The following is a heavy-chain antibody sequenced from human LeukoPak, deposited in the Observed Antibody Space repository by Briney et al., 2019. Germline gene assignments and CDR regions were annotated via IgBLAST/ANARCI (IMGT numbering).Heavy chain of an antibody. CDR1: GFTLSNYA. CDR2: TSGRGGST. Sequence: SGGSLGLSCAASGFTLSNYAMSWVRQAPGRGLEWVSDTSGRGGSTYYADSVKGRFTISRDNSKDTLYLQMSSVRVDDTAVYYCARDRGRYYDSRGFYWGYYFDSWGQGILVTVST. D-gene: IGHD3-22*01. J-gene: IGHJ4*02. V-gene: IGHV3-23*01. CDR3: ARDRGRYYDSRGFYWGYYFDS.